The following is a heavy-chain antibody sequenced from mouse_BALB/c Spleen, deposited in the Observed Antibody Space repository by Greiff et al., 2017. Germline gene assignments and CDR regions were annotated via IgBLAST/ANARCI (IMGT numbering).Heavy chain of an antibody. CDR3: ARPYDYDDYFDY. J-gene: IGHJ2*01. CDR2: IDPANGNT. V-gene: IGHV14-3*02. CDR1: GFNIKDTY. D-gene: IGHD2-4*01. Sequence: VQLQQSGAELVKPGASVKLSCTASGFNIKDTYMHWVKQRPEQGLEWIGRIDPANGNTKYDPKFQGKATITADTSSNTAYLQLSSLTSEDTAVYYCARPYDYDDYFDYWGQGTTLTVSS.